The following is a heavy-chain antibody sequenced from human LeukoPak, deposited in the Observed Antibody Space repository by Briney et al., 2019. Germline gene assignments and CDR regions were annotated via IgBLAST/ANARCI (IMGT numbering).Heavy chain of an antibody. D-gene: IGHD5-12*01. V-gene: IGHV4-59*12. CDR2: IYYSRST. CDR3: ARDSRGYGQNYYYYGMDV. Sequence: SETLSLTCTVSGGSISSYYWSWIRQPPAKGLEWIGYIYYSRSTNYNPSLKSRVTISVDTSKNQFSLKLSSVTAADTAVYYSARDSRGYGQNYYYYGMDVWGQGTTVTVSS. J-gene: IGHJ6*02. CDR1: GGSISSYY.